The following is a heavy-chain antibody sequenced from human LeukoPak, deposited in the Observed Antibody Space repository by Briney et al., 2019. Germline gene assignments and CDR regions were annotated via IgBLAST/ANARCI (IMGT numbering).Heavy chain of an antibody. Sequence: GGSLRLSCAASGFTFSNYNMNWVRQAPGKGLEWVSSISSSSSYIYYADSVKGRFTISRDNAKNSLYLQMNSLRAGDTAVYYCARDRPPGMVRGVRIYFDYWGQGTLVTVSS. J-gene: IGHJ4*02. CDR3: ARDRPPGMVRGVRIYFDY. CDR2: ISSSSSYI. CDR1: GFTFSNYN. V-gene: IGHV3-21*01. D-gene: IGHD3-10*01.